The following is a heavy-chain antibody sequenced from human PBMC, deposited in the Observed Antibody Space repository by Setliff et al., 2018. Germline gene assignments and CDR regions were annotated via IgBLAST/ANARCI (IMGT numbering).Heavy chain of an antibody. J-gene: IGHJ5*02. CDR3: GRGFSRIEGWGNWFDP. D-gene: IGHD2-15*01. CDR2: IYDSGSS. Sequence: LSLTCTVSGGSVSNSGFFWGWLRQAPGKGLEWIGNIYDSGSSNYNASLKSRLIITRDTSKNQISLKLTSVTAADTAVYYCGRGFSRIEGWGNWFDPWGQGTLVTVSS. CDR1: GGSVSNSGFF. V-gene: IGHV4-39*01.